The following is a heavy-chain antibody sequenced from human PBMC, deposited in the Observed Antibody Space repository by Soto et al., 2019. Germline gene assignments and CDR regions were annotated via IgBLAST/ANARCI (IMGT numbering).Heavy chain of an antibody. V-gene: IGHV1-2*02. J-gene: IGHJ6*02. CDR3: ARDDVGYYYGMDV. CDR2: INPSGDSR. Sequence: ASVKVSCKASGFSFSDYFMHWVRQAPGQGLEWMGIINPSGDSRNYAQKFQGRVTMTRDTSISTAYMELSRLRSDDTAVHYCARDDVGYYYGMDVWGQGTTVTVSS. D-gene: IGHD3-16*01. CDR1: GFSFSDYF.